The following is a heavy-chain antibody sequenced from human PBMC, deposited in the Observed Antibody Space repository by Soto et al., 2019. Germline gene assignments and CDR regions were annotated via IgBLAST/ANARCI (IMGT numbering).Heavy chain of an antibody. V-gene: IGHV4-39*01. Sequence: SETLSLTCTVPGASIITDNYFWVWIRQSPRRGLELIGSISYSGRTYDNPSLQSRVTISIDASKNQFSLKLTSVTTADTAVYYCARRRASDYGGNHHPYYFDRWGQGALVTVSS. CDR3: ARRRASDYGGNHHPYYFDR. CDR1: GASIITDNYF. J-gene: IGHJ4*02. CDR2: ISYSGRT. D-gene: IGHD4-17*01.